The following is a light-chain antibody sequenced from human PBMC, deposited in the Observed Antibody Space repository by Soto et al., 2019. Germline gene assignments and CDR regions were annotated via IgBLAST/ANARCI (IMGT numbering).Light chain of an antibody. CDR3: QQCGTSEII. V-gene: IGKV3D-15*01. CDR2: GAS. J-gene: IGKJ5*01. CDR1: QSISIA. Sequence: EIVMTHSPATLAVSPCAAAALSGRASQSISIALAWYRQKPGQAPRLLIYGASTRATGTPARFSGSGSGTDFTLTISSLEPEDFAVFFCQQCGTSEIIFGQGTRLETK.